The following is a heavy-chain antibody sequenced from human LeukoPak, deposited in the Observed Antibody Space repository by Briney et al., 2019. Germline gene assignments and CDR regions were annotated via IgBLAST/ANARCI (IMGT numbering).Heavy chain of an antibody. CDR2: IIPIFGTS. V-gene: IGHV1-69*05. Sequence: SVKVSCKASGGSFNAYAISWVRQAPRQGLEWMGGIIPIFGTSNYAQKLQGRVTISTDESTSTAYMEVSSLRSEDTAIYYCARGLDASMETAYDYWGQGTLVTVSS. D-gene: IGHD5-18*01. J-gene: IGHJ4*02. CDR1: GGSFNAYA. CDR3: ARGLDASMETAYDY.